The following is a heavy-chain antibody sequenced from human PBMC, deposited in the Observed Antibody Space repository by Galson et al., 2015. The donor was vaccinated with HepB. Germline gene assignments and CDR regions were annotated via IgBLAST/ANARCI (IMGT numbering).Heavy chain of an antibody. CDR3: ARAHGGNSGGFDA. Sequence: SVKVSCKASGYTFTSYDLNWVRQATGQEPEWMGWMNPNTGNTGYAQKFQGRVTLTRNSAISTAYMELGSLTSEDTAVYYCARAHGGNSGGFDAWGQGTPVTVSS. CDR2: MNPNTGNT. J-gene: IGHJ5*02. D-gene: IGHD4-23*01. CDR1: GYTFTSYD. V-gene: IGHV1-8*01.